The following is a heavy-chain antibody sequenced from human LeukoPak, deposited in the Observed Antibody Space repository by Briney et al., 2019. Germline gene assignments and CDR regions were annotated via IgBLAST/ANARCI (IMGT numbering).Heavy chain of an antibody. CDR3: AKDPKAMAGNNYYGMDA. J-gene: IGHJ6*02. V-gene: IGHV3-30*18. Sequence: GRSLRPSCGASGFTFSSYGMHWVRQAPGKGLEWVAVISSDGSNKYYADSVKGRFTISRDNSKNTLYLQMNSLRAEDTAVYYCAKDPKAMAGNNYYGMDAWGQGTTVTVSS. CDR1: GFTFSSYG. CDR2: ISSDGSNK. D-gene: IGHD6-19*01.